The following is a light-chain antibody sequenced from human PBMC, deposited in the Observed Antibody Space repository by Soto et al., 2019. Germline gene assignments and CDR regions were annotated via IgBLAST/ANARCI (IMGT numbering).Light chain of an antibody. Sequence: DIQMTQSTSSLSASVGDRVTITCRASQSISSYLNWYQQKPGKAPTVLIYAASTLQRGVPSRFSGSTTGTDFTLTISSLQPEDLATYYCQQSYSTPPWTFGQGTKVDIK. J-gene: IGKJ1*01. CDR3: QQSYSTPPWT. V-gene: IGKV1-39*01. CDR2: AAS. CDR1: QSISSY.